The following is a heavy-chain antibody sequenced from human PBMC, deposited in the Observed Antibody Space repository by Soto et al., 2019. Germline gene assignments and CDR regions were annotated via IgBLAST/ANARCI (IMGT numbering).Heavy chain of an antibody. D-gene: IGHD3-3*01. Sequence: XGSLSLSCAACGFTFSSYGMHWVRQAPGKGLEWVAVISYDGSNKYYADSVKGRFTISRDNSKNTLYLQMNSLRAEDTAVYFCAIWEYYFDYWGQGTLVTVSS. J-gene: IGHJ4*02. V-gene: IGHV3-30*03. CDR1: GFTFSSYG. CDR2: ISYDGSNK. CDR3: AIWEYYFDY.